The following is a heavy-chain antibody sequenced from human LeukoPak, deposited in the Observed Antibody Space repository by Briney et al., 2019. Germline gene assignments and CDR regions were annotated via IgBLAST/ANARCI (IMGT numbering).Heavy chain of an antibody. CDR1: GGSFSGYY. D-gene: IGHD3-10*01. CDR2: INHSGST. CDR3: ARPYGSGSHYYRY. J-gene: IGHJ4*02. V-gene: IGHV4-34*01. Sequence: SETLSLTCAVYGGSFSGYYWSWIRQPPGKGLEWIGEINHSGSTNYNPSLKSRVTISVDTSKNQFSLKLSSVTAADTAVYYCARPYGSGSHYYRYWGQGTLVTVSS.